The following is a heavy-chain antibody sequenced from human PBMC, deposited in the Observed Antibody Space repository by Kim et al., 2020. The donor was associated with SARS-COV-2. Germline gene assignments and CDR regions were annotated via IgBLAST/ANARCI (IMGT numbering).Heavy chain of an antibody. Sequence: SNTYYAASGKGRFTITGDNAQNSLYLQMNSLGDEDTAVYYCAREMVRGVNWGQGTLVTVSS. J-gene: IGHJ4*02. CDR2: SNT. D-gene: IGHD3-10*01. CDR3: AREMVRGVN. V-gene: IGHV3-48*02.